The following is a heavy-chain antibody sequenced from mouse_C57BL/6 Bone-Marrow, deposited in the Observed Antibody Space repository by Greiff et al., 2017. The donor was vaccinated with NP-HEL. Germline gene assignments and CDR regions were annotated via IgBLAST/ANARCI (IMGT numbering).Heavy chain of an antibody. CDR3: ASHGYYLYAMDY. Sequence: VQLKESGGGLVKPGGSLKLSCAASGFTFSDYGMHWVRQAPEKGLEWVAYISSGSSTIYYADTVKGRFTISRDNAKNTLFLQMTSLRSEDTAMYYCASHGYYLYAMDYWGQGTSVTVSS. D-gene: IGHD2-3*01. CDR1: GFTFSDYG. J-gene: IGHJ4*01. V-gene: IGHV5-17*01. CDR2: ISSGSSTI.